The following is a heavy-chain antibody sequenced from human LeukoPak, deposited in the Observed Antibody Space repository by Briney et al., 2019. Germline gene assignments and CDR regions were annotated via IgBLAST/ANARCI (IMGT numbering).Heavy chain of an antibody. V-gene: IGHV4-4*09. Sequence: SETLSLTCTVSGGSISSYYWSWIRQPPGKGLEWIGYIYTSGSTNYNPSLKSRVTISVDTSKNQFSLKLSSVTAADTAVYYCATERVDVPAASPMDVWGQGTTVTVSS. CDR2: IYTSGST. CDR3: ATERVDVPAASPMDV. D-gene: IGHD2-2*01. J-gene: IGHJ6*02. CDR1: GGSISSYY.